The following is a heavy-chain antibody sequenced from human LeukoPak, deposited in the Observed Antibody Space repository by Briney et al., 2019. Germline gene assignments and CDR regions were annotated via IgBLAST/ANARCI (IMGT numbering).Heavy chain of an antibody. J-gene: IGHJ1*01. CDR1: GFTFSTYW. CDR3: ARAPSEIGGYYPEYFRH. V-gene: IGHV3-74*01. CDR2: IKSDGST. Sequence: GGSLRLSCAASGFTFSTYWMHWVRQAPGKGLVWVSRIKSDGSTDYADSVKGRFTISRDNAKNTVSLQMNSLRPEDTGVYYCARAPSEIGGYYPEYFRHWGQGTLVTVSS. D-gene: IGHD3-22*01.